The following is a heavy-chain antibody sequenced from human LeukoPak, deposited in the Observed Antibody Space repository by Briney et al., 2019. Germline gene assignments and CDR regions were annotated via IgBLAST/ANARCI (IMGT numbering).Heavy chain of an antibody. D-gene: IGHD3-22*01. CDR1: GGSFSGYY. CDR2: INHSGST. J-gene: IGHJ4*02. V-gene: IGHV4-34*01. CDR3: GRFYFDSSGVIGDY. Sequence: SETLSLTCAVYGGSFSGYYWSWIRQPPGKGLEWIGEINHSGSTNYNPSLMSRITISVDKSKNQISLKLSSVTAADTAVYYCGRFYFDSSGVIGDYWGQGTLITASS.